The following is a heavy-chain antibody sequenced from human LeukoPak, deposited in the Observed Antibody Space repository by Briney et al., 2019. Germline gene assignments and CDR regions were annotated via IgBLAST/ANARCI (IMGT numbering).Heavy chain of an antibody. CDR2: INAGNGNT. Sequence: ASVKVSCKASGYTFTGYAMHWERQAPGLRLEWMGWINAGNGNTKYSQKFQGRVTITRDTSASTAYMELSSLRSEDTAVYYCARSRGSSWWYFDLWGRGTLVTVSS. CDR3: ARSRGSSWWYFDL. J-gene: IGHJ2*01. CDR1: GYTFTGYA. V-gene: IGHV1-3*01. D-gene: IGHD6-13*01.